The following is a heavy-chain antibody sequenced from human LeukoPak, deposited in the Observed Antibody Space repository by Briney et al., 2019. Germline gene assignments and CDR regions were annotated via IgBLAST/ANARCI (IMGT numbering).Heavy chain of an antibody. J-gene: IGHJ3*02. CDR2: IYSGGST. Sequence: PGGSLRLSCAASGFTVSSNYMSWVRQAPGKGLEWVSVIYSGGSTYYADSVKGRFTISRDNSKNTLYLQMNSLRAEDTAVYYCAREGGSYFSAFDIWGQGTMVNVSS. CDR3: AREGGSYFSAFDI. CDR1: GFTVSSNY. D-gene: IGHD1-26*01. V-gene: IGHV3-66*01.